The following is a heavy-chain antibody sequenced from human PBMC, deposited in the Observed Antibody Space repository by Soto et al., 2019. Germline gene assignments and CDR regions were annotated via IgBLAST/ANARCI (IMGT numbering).Heavy chain of an antibody. V-gene: IGHV1-69*01. Sequence: QVSLVQSGAAVKKAGSSVKVSCKASEGTFSSYGISWVRQAPGQGLEWMGGIIPIYETVTYAQRFQGRLTISADESTSTASMELSSLRPDDTAVYYCARDLVVTAKCLDPWGQGTLVTVSS. D-gene: IGHD2-21*02. CDR1: EGTFSSYG. J-gene: IGHJ5*02. CDR2: IIPIYETV. CDR3: ARDLVVTAKCLDP.